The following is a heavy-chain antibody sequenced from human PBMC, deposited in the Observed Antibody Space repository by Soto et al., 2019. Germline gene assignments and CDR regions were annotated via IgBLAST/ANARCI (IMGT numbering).Heavy chain of an antibody. CDR1: GFTFSSYW. CDR2: IDSDGRST. V-gene: IGHV3-74*01. D-gene: IGHD3-16*01. CDR3: ARVGELGPFDY. Sequence: GGSLRLSCAASGFTFSSYWMHWVRQAPGKGLVWVSRIDSDGRSTNYADSVKGRFTISRDNAKNTLYLQMNSLRAEDTAVYYCARVGELGPFDYWGQGTLVTVSS. J-gene: IGHJ4*02.